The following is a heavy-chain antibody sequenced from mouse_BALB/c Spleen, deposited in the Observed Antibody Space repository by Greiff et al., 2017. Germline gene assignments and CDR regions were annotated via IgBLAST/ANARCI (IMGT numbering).Heavy chain of an antibody. V-gene: IGHV1-82*01. Sequence: VQLQQSGPELVKPGASVKISCKASGYAFSSSWMNWVKQRPGQGLEWIGRIYPGDGDTNYNGKFKGKATLTADKSSSTAYMQLSSLTSVDSAVYFCARGGYYGSRPDYWGQGTTLTVSS. D-gene: IGHD1-1*01. CDR3: ARGGYYGSRPDY. CDR2: IYPGDGDT. J-gene: IGHJ2*01. CDR1: GYAFSSSW.